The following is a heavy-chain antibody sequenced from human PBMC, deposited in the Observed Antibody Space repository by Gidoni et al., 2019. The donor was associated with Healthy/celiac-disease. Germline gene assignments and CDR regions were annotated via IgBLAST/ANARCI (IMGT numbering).Heavy chain of an antibody. CDR1: GFPFSSYG. Sequence: QVQLVESGGGVVQPGRSLRLSCAASGFPFSSYGMHWVRQAPGKGLEWVAVIWYDGSNKYYADSVKGRFTISRDNSKNTLYLQMNSLRAEDTAVYYCARDVAARSIAVRFDPWGQGTLVTVSS. CDR2: IWYDGSNK. V-gene: IGHV3-33*01. D-gene: IGHD6-19*01. CDR3: ARDVAARSIAVRFDP. J-gene: IGHJ5*02.